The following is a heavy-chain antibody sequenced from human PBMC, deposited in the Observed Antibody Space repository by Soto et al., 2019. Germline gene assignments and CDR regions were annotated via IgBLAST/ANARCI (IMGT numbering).Heavy chain of an antibody. CDR2: ISGSGGST. CDR3: AKGRQWLVLGGHSGY. Sequence: EVQLVESGGGLVQPGGSLRLSCAASGFTFSSYSMNWVRQAPGKGLEWVSAISGSGGSTYYADSVKGRFTISRDNSKNTLYLQMNSLRAEDTAVYYCAKGRQWLVLGGHSGYGGQGTLVTVSS. J-gene: IGHJ4*02. V-gene: IGHV3-23*04. CDR1: GFTFSSYS. D-gene: IGHD6-19*01.